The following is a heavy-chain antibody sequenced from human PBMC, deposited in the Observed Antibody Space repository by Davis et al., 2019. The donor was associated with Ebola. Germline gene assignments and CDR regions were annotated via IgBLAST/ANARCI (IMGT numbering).Heavy chain of an antibody. CDR3: ARDRFPGTNFDY. Sequence: PSETLSLTCAVSGYSISSSDWWGWIRQPPGKGLEWIGYIYYSGSTYYNPSLKSRATMSVDTSKNQFSLKLSSVTAADTAVYYCARDRFPGTNFDYWGQGTLVTVSS. CDR2: IYYSGST. D-gene: IGHD2-8*01. J-gene: IGHJ4*02. CDR1: GYSISSSDW. V-gene: IGHV4-28*03.